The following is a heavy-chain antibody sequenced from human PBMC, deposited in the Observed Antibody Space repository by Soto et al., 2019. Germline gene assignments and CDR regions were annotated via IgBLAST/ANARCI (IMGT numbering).Heavy chain of an antibody. CDR3: ARALARSYDY. CDR1: GDSVSSKAAA. J-gene: IGHJ4*02. V-gene: IGHV6-1*01. CDR2: TYYRSKRST. Sequence: SQTLSLTCAISGDSVSSKAAAWNWIRQSPSRGLEWLGRTYYRSKRSTDYAVSVKGRITVKPGTSKNQFSLQLNSVTPEDTAVYYCARALARSYDYWGQGTLVTVSS. D-gene: IGHD1-26*01.